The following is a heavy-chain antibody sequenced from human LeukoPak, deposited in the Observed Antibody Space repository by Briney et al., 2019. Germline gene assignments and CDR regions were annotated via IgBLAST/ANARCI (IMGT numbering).Heavy chain of an antibody. V-gene: IGHV5-51*01. CDR1: GYRFTSYW. Sequence: RGESLTISCKGSGYRFTSYWIGWVRQMPGKGLEWMGIIYPGDSDTRYSPSFQRQVPISADKSISTAYLQWSSLKASDTAMYYCARRELYSSSWDFDYWGQGTLVTASS. CDR3: ARRELYSSSWDFDY. J-gene: IGHJ4*02. CDR2: IYPGDSDT. D-gene: IGHD6-13*01.